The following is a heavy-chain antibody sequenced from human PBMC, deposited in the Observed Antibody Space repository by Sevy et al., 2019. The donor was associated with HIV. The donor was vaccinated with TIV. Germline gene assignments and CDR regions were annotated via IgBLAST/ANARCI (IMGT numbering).Heavy chain of an antibody. Sequence: SETLSLTCTVSNGSISSSSYYWGWIRQPPGMGLEWIGSTYYTGTTYYNPSLKSRVTISVDRSKNQFSLRLRSVTAADTAVYFCARPTTVIYNYGIDVWGQGTTVTVSS. D-gene: IGHD4-4*01. CDR1: NGSISSSSYY. V-gene: IGHV4-39*01. CDR2: TYYTGTT. J-gene: IGHJ6*02. CDR3: ARPTTVIYNYGIDV.